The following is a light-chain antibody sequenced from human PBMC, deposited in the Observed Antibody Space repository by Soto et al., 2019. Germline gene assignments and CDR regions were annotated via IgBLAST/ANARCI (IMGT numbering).Light chain of an antibody. CDR3: QQHAGSPIT. CDR1: HNIDIC. CDR2: KAS. V-gene: IGKV1-5*03. J-gene: IGKJ4*01. Sequence: DIQMTQSPSTLSASIGDTVTITCRASHNIDICLAWFQQKPGKAPNLLIYKASTFEAGVPSRFSGSASGTEFTLTISSLQPDEFATYYCQQHAGSPITFGGGTKVEI.